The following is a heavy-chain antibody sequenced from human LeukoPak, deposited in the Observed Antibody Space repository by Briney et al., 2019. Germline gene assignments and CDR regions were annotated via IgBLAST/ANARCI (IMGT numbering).Heavy chain of an antibody. CDR1: GFTFSSYA. D-gene: IGHD1-26*01. Sequence: GGSLRLSCAASGFTFSSYAMSWVRQAPGKGLEWVSAISGSGGSTYYADSVRGRFTISRDNSKNTLYLQMNSLRAEDTAVYYCAKGRDSGSYHDAFDIWGQGTMVTVSS. CDR3: AKGRDSGSYHDAFDI. V-gene: IGHV3-23*01. J-gene: IGHJ3*02. CDR2: ISGSGGST.